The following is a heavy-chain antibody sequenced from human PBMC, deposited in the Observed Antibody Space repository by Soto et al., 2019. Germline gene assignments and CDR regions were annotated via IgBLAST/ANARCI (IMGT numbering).Heavy chain of an antibody. Sequence: GGPLRLSCEASGFTLTKASMSWVRQAPGKGLDWVGHIKCNADGGATDYAAPVKGRFTVSRDDSRNTLYLQLSSLKTEDTAVYYCTTAPFSFITLPGTSFLIGMDVWDQGTTVTVSS. D-gene: IGHD3-10*01. CDR2: IKCNADGGAT. CDR1: GFTLTKAS. J-gene: IGHJ6*02. V-gene: IGHV3-15*01. CDR3: TTAPFSFITLPGTSFLIGMDV.